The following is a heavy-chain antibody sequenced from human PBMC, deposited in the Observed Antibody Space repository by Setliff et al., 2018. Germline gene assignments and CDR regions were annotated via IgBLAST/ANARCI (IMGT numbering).Heavy chain of an antibody. J-gene: IGHJ4*02. CDR2: IYHSGST. V-gene: IGHV4-4*02. CDR1: GGSISSSNW. Sequence: SETLSLTCAVSGGSISSSNWWSWVRQPPGKGLEWIGEIYHSGSTNYNPSLKSRVNISVDTSKNHLPLKLSSVTAADTALCYCARLWFSYESNTYFYPKYFDFWGQGTRVTV. CDR3: ARLWFSYESNTYFYPKYFDF. D-gene: IGHD3-22*01.